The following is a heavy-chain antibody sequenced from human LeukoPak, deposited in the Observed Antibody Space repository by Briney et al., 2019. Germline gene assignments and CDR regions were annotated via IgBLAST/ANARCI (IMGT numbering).Heavy chain of an antibody. CDR3: ASTTYRYCSGGSCYSFDI. CDR2: IYTSGST. V-gene: IGHV4-4*07. D-gene: IGHD2-15*01. CDR1: GGSISSYY. Sequence: PSETLSLTCTVSGGSISSYYWSWIRQPAGEGLEWIGRIYTSGSTNYNPSLKSRVTMPVDTSKNQFSLKLSSVTAADTAVYYCASTTYRYCSGGSCYSFDIWGQGTMVTVSS. J-gene: IGHJ3*02.